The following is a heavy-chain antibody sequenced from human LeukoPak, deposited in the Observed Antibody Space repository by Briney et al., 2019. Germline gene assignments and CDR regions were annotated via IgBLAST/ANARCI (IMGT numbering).Heavy chain of an antibody. V-gene: IGHV3-7*04. CDR3: ARASASYFDY. CDR2: IKQDGSQD. CDR1: GFYFSAYL. Sequence: WGSLRLSCEASGFYFSAYLMSWVRQAPGKGLEWVANIKQDGSQDFYLDSVKGRFTISRDNAKNSLYLQLNSLRAEDTAVYYCARASASYFDYWGQGTLVTVSS. J-gene: IGHJ4*02.